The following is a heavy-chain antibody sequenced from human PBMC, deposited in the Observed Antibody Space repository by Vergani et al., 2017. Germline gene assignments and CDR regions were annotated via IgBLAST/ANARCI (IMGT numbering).Heavy chain of an antibody. D-gene: IGHD3-3*01. V-gene: IGHV3-74*01. J-gene: IGHJ5*02. Sequence: EVELVESGGGLVQPGGSLRLSCAASGFTFNEYWMHWARQVPGKGLVWVSGMNGDGDTILYADSVKGRFTISRDNAKNTLFLQMNSLRAEDTAVYYCARARKFRFGVVWENWCDPWGKGTLVTVS. CDR2: MNGDGDTI. CDR3: ARARKFRFGVVWENWCDP. CDR1: GFTFNEYW.